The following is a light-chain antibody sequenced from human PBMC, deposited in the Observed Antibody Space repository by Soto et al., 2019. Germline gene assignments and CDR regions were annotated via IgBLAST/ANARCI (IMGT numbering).Light chain of an antibody. Sequence: QSVLTQPASVSGSPGQSITISCTGTSSDVGGYNYVSWYQQLPGKAPKLMIYDVSDRTSGVSNRFSASKSGNTASLTISGLQAEGEADYYCSSYRSSSTLYVFGTGTKLTVL. CDR1: SSDVGGYNY. CDR3: SSYRSSSTLYV. V-gene: IGLV2-14*03. J-gene: IGLJ1*01. CDR2: DVS.